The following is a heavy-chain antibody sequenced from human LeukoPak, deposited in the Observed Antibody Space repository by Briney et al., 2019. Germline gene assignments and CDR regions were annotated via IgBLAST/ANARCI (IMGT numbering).Heavy chain of an antibody. CDR2: ISGNSSYI. D-gene: IGHD7-27*01. V-gene: IGHV3-21*01. J-gene: IGHJ4*02. Sequence: PGGSLRLSCAASGFTFSSYNMNWVRQAPGKGLDWVSSISGNSSYIYYADSVKGRFTISRDSAKNSLYLQMNSLRAEDTAVYYCARDRSNGVLFRYWGQGTLVTVSS. CDR3: ARDRSNGVLFRY. CDR1: GFTFSSYN.